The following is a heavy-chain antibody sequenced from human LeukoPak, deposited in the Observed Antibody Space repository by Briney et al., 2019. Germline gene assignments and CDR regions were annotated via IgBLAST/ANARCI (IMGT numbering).Heavy chain of an antibody. D-gene: IGHD2-2*01. CDR2: IYYSGST. CDR1: GGSISSGDYY. CDR3: ARVALGIVPARFPLTESYYGMDV. V-gene: IGHV4-30-4*01. Sequence: SQTLSLTCTVSGGSISSGDYYWSWIRQPPGKGLEWIGYIYYSGSTYYNPSLKSRVTISVDTSKNQFSLKLSSVTAADTAVYYCARVALGIVPARFPLTESYYGMDVWGQGTTVTVSS. J-gene: IGHJ6*02.